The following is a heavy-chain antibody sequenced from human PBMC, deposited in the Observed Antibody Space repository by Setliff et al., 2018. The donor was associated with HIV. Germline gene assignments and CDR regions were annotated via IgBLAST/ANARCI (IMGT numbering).Heavy chain of an antibody. CDR2: IDWDDDK. V-gene: IGHV2-70*04. Sequence: SGPTLVNPTQTLTLTCTLSGTSVNTIGMRVSWIRQTPGRAPEWLARIDWDDDKVYRTSLETRLTISKDTSKNQVVLTLTNMDPVETGTYCCARMASHYDRADSSNHYWYFDLWGRGTPVTVAS. D-gene: IGHD3-22*01. J-gene: IGHJ2*01. CDR3: ARMASHYDRADSSNHYWYFDL. CDR1: GTSVNTIGMR.